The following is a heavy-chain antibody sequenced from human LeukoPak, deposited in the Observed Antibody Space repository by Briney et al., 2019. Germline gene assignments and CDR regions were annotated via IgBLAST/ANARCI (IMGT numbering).Heavy chain of an antibody. V-gene: IGHV4-61*02. CDR3: ARYSGYYYYYYYMDV. CDR1: GGSISSGSYY. D-gene: IGHD1-26*01. CDR2: IYTSGST. J-gene: IGHJ6*03. Sequence: PSETLSLTCTVTGGSISSGSYYWRWPRQPAGTGLEWLGRIYTSGSTNYNTSLKSRVTISVDTSKNQFSLKLSSVTAADTAVYYCARYSGYYYYYYYMDVWGKGTTVTISS.